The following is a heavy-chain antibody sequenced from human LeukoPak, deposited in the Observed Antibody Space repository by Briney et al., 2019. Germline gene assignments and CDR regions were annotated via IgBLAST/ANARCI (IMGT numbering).Heavy chain of an antibody. D-gene: IGHD4-23*01. V-gene: IGHV3-30*18. Sequence: GGSLRLSCAASGFTFNTYTMNWVRQAPGKGLEWVAVISYDGSNKYYADSVKGRFTISRDNSKNTLYLQMNSLRAEDTAVYYCAKMNYGGDSVDWYFDLWGRGTLVTVSS. J-gene: IGHJ2*01. CDR1: GFTFNTYT. CDR2: ISYDGSNK. CDR3: AKMNYGGDSVDWYFDL.